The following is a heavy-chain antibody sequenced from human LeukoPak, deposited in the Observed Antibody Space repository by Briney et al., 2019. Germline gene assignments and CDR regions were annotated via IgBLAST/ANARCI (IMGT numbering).Heavy chain of an antibody. Sequence: QPGRSLRLSCAASGFTFSSYAMHWVRQAPGKGLEWVAVISYDGSNKYYADSVKGRFTISRDNSKNTLYLQMNSLRAEDTAVYYCARSRWVVVVADAFDIWGQGTMVTISS. CDR3: ARSRWVVVVADAFDI. D-gene: IGHD3-22*01. CDR2: ISYDGSNK. V-gene: IGHV3-30-3*01. CDR1: GFTFSSYA. J-gene: IGHJ3*02.